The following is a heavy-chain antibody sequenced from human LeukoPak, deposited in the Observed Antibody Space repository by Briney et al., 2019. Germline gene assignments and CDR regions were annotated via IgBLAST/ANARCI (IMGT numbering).Heavy chain of an antibody. Sequence: GGSLRLSCAASGLTFSNYDMSWVRQAPGKGLEWVSAVSGSGDSTCYTESVKGRFTISRDNSKNTLYLQMNSLRAEDTAVYYCAKRGTYFGGFDYWGQRNLVTISS. CDR1: GLTFSNYD. D-gene: IGHD1-26*01. CDR3: AKRGTYFGGFDY. V-gene: IGHV3-23*01. CDR2: VSGSGDST. J-gene: IGHJ4*02.